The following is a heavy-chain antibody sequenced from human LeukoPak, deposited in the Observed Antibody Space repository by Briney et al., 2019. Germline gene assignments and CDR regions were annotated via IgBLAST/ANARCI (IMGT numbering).Heavy chain of an antibody. V-gene: IGHV3-33*01. CDR1: GFTFSSYG. Sequence: GGSLRLSCAASGFTFSSYGMHWVRQAPGKGLERVAVICYDGSKKYYADSVKGRFTISRDNAKNTLYLQMNSLRADDTSVYYCARDYDFWSGFFDYWGQGTLVTVSS. CDR2: ICYDGSKK. J-gene: IGHJ4*02. CDR3: ARDYDFWSGFFDY. D-gene: IGHD3-3*01.